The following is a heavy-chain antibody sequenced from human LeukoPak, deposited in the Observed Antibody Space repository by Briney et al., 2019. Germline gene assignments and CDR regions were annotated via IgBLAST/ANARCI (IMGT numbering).Heavy chain of an antibody. CDR2: INSDGSST. J-gene: IGHJ2*01. CDR3: ARADRPDWYFDL. V-gene: IGHV3-74*01. CDR1: GFTFSSYC. Sequence: PGGPVRLSCTASGFTFSSYCMHWVRQAPGKGLVWVSRINSDGSSTSYADSVKGRFTISRDNAKNTLYLQMNSLRAEDTAMYYCARADRPDWYFDLWGRGTLGFVSS.